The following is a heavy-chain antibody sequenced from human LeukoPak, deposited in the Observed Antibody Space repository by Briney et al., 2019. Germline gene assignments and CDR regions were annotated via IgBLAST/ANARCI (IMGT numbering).Heavy chain of an antibody. CDR1: GDSVASNSVA. D-gene: IGHD6-19*01. V-gene: IGHV6-1*01. Sequence: SQTLSLTCAISGDSVASNSVAWNWIRQSPSRGLEWLGRTYYRSKWYNDYAVSVKSRIIINPDTSRNQFSLQLNSVTPEDTAVYYCARDLSVAGNSLDYWGQGTLATVSS. CDR2: TYYRSKWYN. J-gene: IGHJ4*02. CDR3: ARDLSVAGNSLDY.